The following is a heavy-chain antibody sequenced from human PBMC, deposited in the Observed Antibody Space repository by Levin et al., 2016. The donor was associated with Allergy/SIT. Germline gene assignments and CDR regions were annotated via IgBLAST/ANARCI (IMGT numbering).Heavy chain of an antibody. J-gene: IGHJ3*02. V-gene: IGHV3-7*01. CDR1: GFTFSSYW. CDR2: IKQDGSEK. Sequence: GGSLRLSCAASGFTFSSYWMSWVRQAPGKGLEWVANIKQDGSEKYYVDSVKGRFTISRDNAKNSLYLQMNSLRAEDTAVYYCAREYSSSWYDAFDIWGQGTMVTVSS. CDR3: AREYSSSWYDAFDI. D-gene: IGHD6-13*01.